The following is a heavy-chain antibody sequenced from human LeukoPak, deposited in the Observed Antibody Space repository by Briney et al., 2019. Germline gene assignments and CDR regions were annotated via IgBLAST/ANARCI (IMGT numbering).Heavy chain of an antibody. CDR2: IKEDGSAK. CDR1: GFTFSNYW. Sequence: GGSLRLSCVASGFTFSNYWMSWVRQAPGKGLEWVGNIKEDGSAKYYVDSVRGRFTISKDNAKNSLYLQMNSLRAEDTAVYFCATHSGWRFDNXGQGTLVTVSS. D-gene: IGHD6-19*01. CDR3: ATHSGWRFDN. V-gene: IGHV3-7*01. J-gene: IGHJ4*02.